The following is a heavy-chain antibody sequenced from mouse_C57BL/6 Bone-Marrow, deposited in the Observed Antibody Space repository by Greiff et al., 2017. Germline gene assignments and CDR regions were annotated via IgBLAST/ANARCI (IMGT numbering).Heavy chain of an antibody. CDR3: AREAPYGCYFYWYFDV. CDR1: GFTFSDYY. D-gene: IGHD2-3*01. Sequence: EVQVVESEGGLVQPGSSMKLSCTASGFTFSDYYMAWVRQVPEKGLEWVANINYDGSSTYYLDSLKSRFIISRDNAKHILYLQMSSLKSEDTATYYCAREAPYGCYFYWYFDVWGTGTTVTVSS. CDR2: INYDGSST. J-gene: IGHJ1*03. V-gene: IGHV5-16*01.